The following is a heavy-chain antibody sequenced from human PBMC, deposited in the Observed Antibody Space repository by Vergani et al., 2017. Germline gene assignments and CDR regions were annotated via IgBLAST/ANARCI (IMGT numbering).Heavy chain of an antibody. CDR3: AKEPIWVGPIPLYFFDY. Sequence: EVQLVESGGGLVQPGRSLRLSCAASGFTFDDYAMHWVRQPPGKGLEWVSGISWNSGSIGYADSVKGRFTISSDNAKNSLYLQMNSLRAEETALYYCAKEPIWVGPIPLYFFDYWGEGSPVSV. D-gene: IGHD1-26*01. CDR1: GFTFDDYA. J-gene: IGHJ4*02. CDR2: ISWNSGSI. V-gene: IGHV3-9*01.